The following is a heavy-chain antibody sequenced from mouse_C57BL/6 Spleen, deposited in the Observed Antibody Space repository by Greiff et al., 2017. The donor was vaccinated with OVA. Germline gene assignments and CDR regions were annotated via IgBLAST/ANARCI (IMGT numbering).Heavy chain of an antibody. CDR1: GYTFTSYW. D-gene: IGHD3-3*01. CDR3: AREGTDYYFDY. J-gene: IGHJ2*01. Sequence: QVQLKQPGTELVKPGASVKLSCKASGYTFTSYWMHWVKQRPGQGLEWIGNINPSNGGTNYNEKFKSKATLTVDKASSTAYMQLSSLTSEDSAVYYCAREGTDYYFDYWGQGTTLTVSS. V-gene: IGHV1-53*01. CDR2: INPSNGGT.